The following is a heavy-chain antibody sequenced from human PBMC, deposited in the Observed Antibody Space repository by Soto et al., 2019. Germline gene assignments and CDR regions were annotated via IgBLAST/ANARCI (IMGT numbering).Heavy chain of an antibody. CDR2: ISGSAGST. Sequence: EVQLLESGGGLVQPGGCLRLSCAASGFTFNNYAMSWVRQAPGKGLELDSGISGSAGSTYYADSVKGRFTITRDNSKNTLYLQMNSLRAEDTAVYYCAKDLGSGYRYCQKAQAYYFDYWGQGTLVTVCS. V-gene: IGHV3-23*01. CDR1: GFTFNNYA. D-gene: IGHD5-18*01. J-gene: IGHJ4*02. CDR3: AKDLGSGYRYCQKAQAYYFDY.